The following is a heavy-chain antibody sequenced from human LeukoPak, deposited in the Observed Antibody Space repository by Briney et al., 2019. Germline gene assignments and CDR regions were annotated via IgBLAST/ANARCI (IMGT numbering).Heavy chain of an antibody. V-gene: IGHV3-23*01. CDR3: AKSWTLRGNFDY. J-gene: IGHJ4*02. CDR2: ISGSGANT. CDR1: GFTFSNHG. Sequence: GGSLRLSCAASGFTFSNHGMTWVRQAPGKGLEWVSGISGSGANTYYADSVKGRFSIPRDNSKDSPDLQMNSLRTEDTAVYYCAKSWTLRGNFDYWGQGTLVTVSS. D-gene: IGHD3-10*01.